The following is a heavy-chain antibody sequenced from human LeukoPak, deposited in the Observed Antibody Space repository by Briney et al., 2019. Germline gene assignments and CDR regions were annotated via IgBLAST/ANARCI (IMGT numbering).Heavy chain of an antibody. CDR3: ARALIVVVPAAIPVGFDY. CDR2: IYHSGST. Sequence: SETLSLTCTVSGGSISSGGYYWSWIPQPPGKGLEWIGYIYHSGSTYYNPSLKSRVTISVDRSKNQFSLKLSSVTAADTAVYYCARALIVVVPAAIPVGFDYWGQGTLVTVSS. V-gene: IGHV4-30-2*01. CDR1: GGSISSGGYY. J-gene: IGHJ4*02. D-gene: IGHD2-2*01.